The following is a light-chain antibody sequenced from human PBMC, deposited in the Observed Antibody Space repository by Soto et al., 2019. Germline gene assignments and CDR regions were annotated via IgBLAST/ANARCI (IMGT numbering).Light chain of an antibody. V-gene: IGLV1-47*01. J-gene: IGLJ1*01. Sequence: QSVLTQPPSASGTPGQGVTISCSGSTSNIGSNYVYWYQQLPGTAPKLLIYRNNQRPSGVPDRFSGSKPGTSASLAIGGLRSDDEADYFCATWDDSLNGFYVFGTGTKVTVL. CDR2: RNN. CDR3: ATWDDSLNGFYV. CDR1: TSNIGSNY.